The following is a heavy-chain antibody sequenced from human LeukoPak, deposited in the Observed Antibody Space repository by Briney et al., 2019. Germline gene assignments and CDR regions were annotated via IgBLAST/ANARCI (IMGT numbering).Heavy chain of an antibody. CDR2: IYHSGST. D-gene: IGHD3-9*01. Sequence: SGTLSLTCAVSGGSISSSNWWSWVRQPPGKGLEWIGEIYHSGSTNYNPSLKSRVTISVDKSKNQFSLKLSSVTAADTAVYCCAREGMYDILTGYYVAYYFDYWGQGTLVTVSS. CDR3: AREGMYDILTGYYVAYYFDY. V-gene: IGHV4-4*01. CDR1: GGSISSSNW. J-gene: IGHJ4*02.